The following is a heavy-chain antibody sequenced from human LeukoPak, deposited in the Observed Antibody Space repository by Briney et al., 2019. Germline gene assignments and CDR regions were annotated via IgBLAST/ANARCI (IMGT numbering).Heavy chain of an antibody. J-gene: IGHJ6*02. Sequence: GGSLRLCCAASGFTFSSYSMNWVRQAPGKGLEWVSSISSSSSYIYYADSVKGRFTISRDNAKNSLYLQMNSLRAEDTAVYYCARVPQYGTTPDGMDVWGQGTTVTVSS. CDR2: ISSSSSYI. D-gene: IGHD1-7*01. CDR1: GFTFSSYS. V-gene: IGHV3-21*01. CDR3: ARVPQYGTTPDGMDV.